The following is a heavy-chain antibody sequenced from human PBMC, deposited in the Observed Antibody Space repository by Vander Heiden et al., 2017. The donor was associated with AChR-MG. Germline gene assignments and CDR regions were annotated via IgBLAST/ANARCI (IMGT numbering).Heavy chain of an antibody. J-gene: IGHJ3*02. CDR1: GGTFSSYA. Sequence: QVQLVQSGAEVKKPRSSVKVSCKASGGTFSSYAISWVRQAPGQGLEWMGRIIPILGIANYAQKFQGRVTITADKSTSTVYMELSSLRSEDTAVYYCARVVYGDYHADDAFDIWGQGTMVTVSS. V-gene: IGHV1-69*04. D-gene: IGHD4-17*01. CDR3: ARVVYGDYHADDAFDI. CDR2: IIPILGIA.